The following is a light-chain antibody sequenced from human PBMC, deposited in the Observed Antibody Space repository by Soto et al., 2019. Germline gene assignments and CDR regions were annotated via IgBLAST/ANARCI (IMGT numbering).Light chain of an antibody. Sequence: DIQMTQSPSTLSASIGDRVTITCRASQSISSWLAWYQQTPGKAPKLLIYDASSLESGVPSRFSGSGSGTEFTLTISSLQPDDFGNYYCQQYDSHPVTFGQGTKLEI. CDR3: QQYDSHPVT. CDR2: DAS. CDR1: QSISSW. J-gene: IGKJ2*01. V-gene: IGKV1-5*01.